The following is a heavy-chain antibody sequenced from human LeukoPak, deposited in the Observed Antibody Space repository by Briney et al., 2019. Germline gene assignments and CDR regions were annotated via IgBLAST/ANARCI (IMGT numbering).Heavy chain of an antibody. CDR3: SARPDY. CDR2: INHSGST. Sequence: SETLSLTCGVSGGSIDSTNYWSLIRQPPGKGLQWIGEINHSGSTNCNPSLKSRVTISVDTSKNQFSLNLTSVTAADTAVFSSSARPDYWGQGTLVTVSS. D-gene: IGHD6-13*01. J-gene: IGHJ4*02. V-gene: IGHV4-34*01. CDR1: GGSIDSTNY.